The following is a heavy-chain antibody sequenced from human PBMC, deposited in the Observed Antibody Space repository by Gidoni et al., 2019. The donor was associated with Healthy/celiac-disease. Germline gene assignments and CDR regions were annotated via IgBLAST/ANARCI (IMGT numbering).Heavy chain of an antibody. CDR1: GGSISSSSYY. Sequence: QLQLQESGPGLVKPSETLSLTCTVSGGSISSSSYYWGWIRQPPGKGLEWIGSIYYSGSTYYSPSLKSRVTISVDTSKNQFSLKLSSVTAADTAVYYCARESIAAAGTKAFDIWGQGTMVTVSS. V-gene: IGHV4-39*07. CDR3: ARESIAAAGTKAFDI. J-gene: IGHJ3*02. D-gene: IGHD6-13*01. CDR2: IYYSGST.